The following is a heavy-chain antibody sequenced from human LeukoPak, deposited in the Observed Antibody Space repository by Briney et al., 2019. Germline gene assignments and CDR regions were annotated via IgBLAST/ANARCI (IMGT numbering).Heavy chain of an antibody. D-gene: IGHD3-22*01. V-gene: IGHV3-64*01. J-gene: IGHJ4*02. Sequence: PGGSLRLSCAASGFTFSSYAMHWVRQAPGKGLEYVSAISSNGGSTYYANSVKGRFTISRDNSKNTLYLQMGSLRAEDMAVYYCARGPHPMIVSLFDYWGQGTLVTVSS. CDR1: GFTFSSYA. CDR3: ARGPHPMIVSLFDY. CDR2: ISSNGGST.